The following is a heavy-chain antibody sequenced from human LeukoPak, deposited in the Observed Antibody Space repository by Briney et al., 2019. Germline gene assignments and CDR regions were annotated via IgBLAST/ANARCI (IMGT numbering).Heavy chain of an antibody. CDR3: ATLSGSYYENDY. V-gene: IGHV1-69-2*01. CDR2: VDPEDGET. CDR1: GYTFTDYY. Sequence: ASVTVSCKASGYTFTDYYMHWVQQAPGKGLEWMGRVDPEDGETIYAEKFQGRVTITADTSTDTAYMELSSLRSEDAAVYYCATLSGSYYENDYWGQGTLVTVSS. J-gene: IGHJ4*02. D-gene: IGHD1-26*01.